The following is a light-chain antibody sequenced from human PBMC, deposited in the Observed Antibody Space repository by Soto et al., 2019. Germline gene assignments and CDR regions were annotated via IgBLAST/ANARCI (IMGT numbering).Light chain of an antibody. Sequence: DIQLTQSPSSLSAFVGDRVTITCRASQNINIYLNWYQQKPAEAPRALIYAASTLQSGVPSRFSGSGSGTDFTLTINNLQPGDFATYYCHQSYSHPPTFGGGARVELK. J-gene: IGKJ4*01. V-gene: IGKV1-39*01. CDR1: QNINIY. CDR3: HQSYSHPPT. CDR2: AAS.